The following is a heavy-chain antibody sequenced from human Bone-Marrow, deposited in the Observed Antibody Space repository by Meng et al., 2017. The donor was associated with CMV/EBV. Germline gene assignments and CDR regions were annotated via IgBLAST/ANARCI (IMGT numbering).Heavy chain of an antibody. V-gene: IGHV5-51*01. Sequence: GGSLRLSCKGSGYSFTSYWIGWVRQMPGKGLEWMGIIYPGDSDTRYSPSFQGQVTISADKSISTAYLQWSSLKASDTAMYYCAGPTSEYYYDSSGYYYAMGYFDYWGQGTLVTVSS. CDR2: IYPGDSDT. D-gene: IGHD3-22*01. CDR1: GYSFTSYW. J-gene: IGHJ4*02. CDR3: AGPTSEYYYDSSGYYYAMGYFDY.